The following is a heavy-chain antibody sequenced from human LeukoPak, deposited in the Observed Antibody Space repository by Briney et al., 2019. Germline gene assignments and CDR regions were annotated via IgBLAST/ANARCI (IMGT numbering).Heavy chain of an antibody. D-gene: IGHD4-17*01. CDR1: GFTFSSYS. V-gene: IGHV3-21*01. J-gene: IGHJ4*02. CDR2: ISSSSSYI. Sequence: PGGPLRLSCAASGFTFSSYSMNWVRQAPGKGLEWVSSISSSSSYIYYADSVKGRFTISRDNAKNSLYLQMNSLRAEDTAVYYCARDYGDYVGEFDYWGQGTLVTVSS. CDR3: ARDYGDYVGEFDY.